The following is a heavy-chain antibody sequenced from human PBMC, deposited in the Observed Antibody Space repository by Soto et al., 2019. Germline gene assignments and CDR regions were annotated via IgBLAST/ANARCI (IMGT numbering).Heavy chain of an antibody. CDR2: IYYSGST. Sequence: SETLSLTCTVSGGSISSGGYYWSWIRQHPGKGLEWIGYIYYSGSTCYNPSLKSRVTISVDTSKNQFSLKLSSVTAADTAVYYCARDRPYSSSWYGWFDPWGQGTLVTVSS. V-gene: IGHV4-31*03. CDR1: GGSISSGGYY. J-gene: IGHJ5*02. CDR3: ARDRPYSSSWYGWFDP. D-gene: IGHD6-13*01.